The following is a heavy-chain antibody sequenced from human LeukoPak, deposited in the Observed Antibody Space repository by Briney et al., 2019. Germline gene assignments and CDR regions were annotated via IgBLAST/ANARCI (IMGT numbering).Heavy chain of an antibody. D-gene: IGHD3-3*01. V-gene: IGHV4-38-2*02. Sequence: TSETLSLTCTVSGYSISSGYYWGWIRPPPGKGREGIGIIYHSGSTYYNPSLKSRVTISVDPSKNQFSLKLSSVTAADPAVYYCASGKRFLEWSDAFDIWGQGTMVTVSS. CDR1: GYSISSGYY. J-gene: IGHJ3*02. CDR2: IYHSGST. CDR3: ASGKRFLEWSDAFDI.